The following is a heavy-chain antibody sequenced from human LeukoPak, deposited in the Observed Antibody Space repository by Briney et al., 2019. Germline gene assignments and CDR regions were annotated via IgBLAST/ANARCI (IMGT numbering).Heavy chain of an antibody. V-gene: IGHV3-30*03. J-gene: IGHJ4*02. CDR3: ASWSLNVGWFGELFNY. CDR1: GFTFSSYG. CDR2: ISYDGSNK. Sequence: GGSLRLSCAASGFTFSSYGMHWVRQAPGKGLEWVAVISYDGSNKYYADSVKGRFTISRDNSKNSLYLQMNSLRAEDTAVYYCASWSLNVGWFGELFNYWGQGTLVTVSS. D-gene: IGHD3-10*01.